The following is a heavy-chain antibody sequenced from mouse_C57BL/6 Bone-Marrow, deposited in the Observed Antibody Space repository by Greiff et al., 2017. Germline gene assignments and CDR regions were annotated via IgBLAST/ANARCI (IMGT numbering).Heavy chain of an antibody. CDR3: ARSSSYEYDRGDYYAMGD. J-gene: IGHJ4*01. Sequence: EVKLVESGAELVKPGASVKLSCTASGFNINDYYMHWVKQRTEQGLEWIGRIDPEDSETKYNPKFKGKATITADTSSNTAYLQLSSLTSEDTAVYYCARSSSYEYDRGDYYAMGDRGQGASVTVSS. CDR1: GFNINDYY. D-gene: IGHD2-4*01. CDR2: IDPEDSET. V-gene: IGHV14-2*01.